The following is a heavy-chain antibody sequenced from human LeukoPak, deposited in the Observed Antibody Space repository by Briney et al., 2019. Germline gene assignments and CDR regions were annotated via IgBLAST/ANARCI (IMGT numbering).Heavy chain of an antibody. J-gene: IGHJ4*02. V-gene: IGHV4-34*01. Sequence: SETLSLTCAVYGGSFSGYYWSWIRQPPGKGLEWIGEINHSGSTNYNPSLKSRVTISVDTSKNQLSLKLSSVTAADTAVYYCARQRGYEFDYWGEGTLVTVSS. CDR3: ARQRGYEFDY. D-gene: IGHD5-12*01. CDR2: INHSGST. CDR1: GGSFSGYY.